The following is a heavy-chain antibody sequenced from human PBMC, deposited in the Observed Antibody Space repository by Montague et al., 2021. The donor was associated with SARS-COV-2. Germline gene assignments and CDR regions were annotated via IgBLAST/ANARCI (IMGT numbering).Heavy chain of an antibody. V-gene: IGHV4-4*02. CDR3: ARHLAGRVAAVAQRDFYSYGLDV. CDR2: IYHTGVT. D-gene: IGHD6-13*01. Sequence: SETLSLACAVSGGSIFTTNWWVWVRQTPERGMGLIGEIYHTGVTKYNPSLKSRISLSLKTTDNQFSMRLNSVTADDTADYYSARHLAGRVAAVAQRDFYSYGLDVWGQGTTVTVSS. J-gene: IGHJ6*02. CDR1: GGSIFTTNW.